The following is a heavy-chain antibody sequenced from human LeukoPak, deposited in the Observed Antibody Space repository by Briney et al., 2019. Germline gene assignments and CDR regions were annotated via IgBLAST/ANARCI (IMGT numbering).Heavy chain of an antibody. Sequence: SETLSLTCTVSGGSLSSYYWSWIRQPPGKGLEWIGYIYYSGSTNYNPSLKSRVTISVDTSKNQFSLKLSSVTAADTAVYYCARDGGPPAPYYYGMDVWGQGTTVTVSS. D-gene: IGHD4-23*01. CDR2: IYYSGST. CDR3: ARDGGPPAPYYYGMDV. V-gene: IGHV4-59*01. CDR1: GGSLSSYY. J-gene: IGHJ6*02.